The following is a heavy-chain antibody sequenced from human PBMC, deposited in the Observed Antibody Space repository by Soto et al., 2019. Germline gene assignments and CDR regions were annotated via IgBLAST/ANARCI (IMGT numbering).Heavy chain of an antibody. CDR2: ISGSGGSI. CDR3: AKEAYDIEQRFDY. CDR1: GFTFSDYY. Sequence: GGSLRLSCAASGFTFSDYYMSWIRQAPGKGLEWVSVISGSGGSIYYADSVKGRFTISRDNSKNTLYLQMNSLRAEDTAVYYCAKEAYDIEQRFDYWGQGTLVTVSS. J-gene: IGHJ4*02. V-gene: IGHV3-23*01. D-gene: IGHD3-9*01.